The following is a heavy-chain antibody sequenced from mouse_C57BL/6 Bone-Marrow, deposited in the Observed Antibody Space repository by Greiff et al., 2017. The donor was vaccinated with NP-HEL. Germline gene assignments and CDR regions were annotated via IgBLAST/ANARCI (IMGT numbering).Heavy chain of an antibody. J-gene: IGHJ2*01. D-gene: IGHD2-4*01. CDR2: IDPENGDT. V-gene: IGHV14-4*01. CDR3: TPYDFSFDY. Sequence: VQLQQSGAELVRPGASVKLSCTASGFNIKDDYMHWVKQRPEQGLEWIGWIDPENGDTEYASKFQGKATITADTSSNTAYLQLSSLTSEDTAVYYCTPYDFSFDYWGQGTTLTVSS. CDR1: GFNIKDDY.